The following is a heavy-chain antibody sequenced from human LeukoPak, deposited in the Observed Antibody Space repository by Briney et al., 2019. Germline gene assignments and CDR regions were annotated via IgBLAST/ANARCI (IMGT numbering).Heavy chain of an antibody. Sequence: PSETLSLTCAVYGESFSGYYWSWIRQPPGKGLEWIGEINHSGSTNYNPSLKSRVTISVDTSKNQFSLKLSSVTAADTAVYYCARGSVFLYGMDVWGQGTTVTVSS. D-gene: IGHD2-21*01. V-gene: IGHV4-34*01. J-gene: IGHJ6*02. CDR3: ARGSVFLYGMDV. CDR1: GESFSGYY. CDR2: INHSGST.